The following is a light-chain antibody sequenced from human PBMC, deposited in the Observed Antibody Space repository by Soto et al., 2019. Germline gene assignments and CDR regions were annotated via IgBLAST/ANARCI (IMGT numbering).Light chain of an antibody. Sequence: QSVLTQPASVSGSPGQSITISCTGTSSDVGTYNLVSWYQQYPGKAPKLVIYEVTKWPSGISNRFSGSKSGNTASLTISGLQAEDEADYYCCSYAGSGTLVFGGGT. V-gene: IGLV2-23*02. CDR3: CSYAGSGTLV. J-gene: IGLJ2*01. CDR1: SSDVGTYNL. CDR2: EVT.